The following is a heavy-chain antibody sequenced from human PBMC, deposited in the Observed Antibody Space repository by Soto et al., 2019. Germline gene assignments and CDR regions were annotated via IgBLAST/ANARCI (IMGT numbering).Heavy chain of an antibody. CDR2: ISSSSSYI. J-gene: IGHJ4*02. CDR1: GFTFSSYS. CDR3: ARDKAGYSYGYGSDY. Sequence: GSLRLSCAASGFTFSSYSMNWVRQAPGKGLEWVSSISSSSSYIYYADSVKGRFTISRDNAKNSLYLQMNSLRAEDTAVYYCARDKAGYSYGYGSDYRGQGTLVTVSS. V-gene: IGHV3-21*01. D-gene: IGHD5-18*01.